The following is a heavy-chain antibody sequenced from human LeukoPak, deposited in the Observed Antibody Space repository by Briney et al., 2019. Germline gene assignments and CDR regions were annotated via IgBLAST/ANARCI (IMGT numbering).Heavy chain of an antibody. CDR2: IIPIFGTA. J-gene: IGHJ6*03. CDR3: ARAVFRIAAADGYYYYMDV. D-gene: IGHD6-13*01. Sequence: ASVTVSCKASGGTFSSYAISWVRQAPGQGLEWMGGIIPIFGTANYAQKFQGRVTITTDESTSTAYMELSSLRSEDTAVYYCARAVFRIAAADGYYYYMDVWGKGPTVTVSS. CDR1: GGTFSSYA. V-gene: IGHV1-69*05.